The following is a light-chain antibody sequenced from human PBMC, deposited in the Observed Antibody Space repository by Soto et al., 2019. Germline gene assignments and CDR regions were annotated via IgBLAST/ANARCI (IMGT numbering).Light chain of an antibody. CDR2: AAS. J-gene: IGKJ3*01. V-gene: IGKV1-27*01. CDR3: QKYNNVPFT. CDR1: LGISTF. Sequence: DIQMTQSPSSLSASVGDRVTITCRASLGISTFLAWYQQKPGKVPKLLIYAASTLESGVPSRFSGSGSGTDFTLTISSLQPEDVATYYCQKYNNVPFTFGPGTKVDIK.